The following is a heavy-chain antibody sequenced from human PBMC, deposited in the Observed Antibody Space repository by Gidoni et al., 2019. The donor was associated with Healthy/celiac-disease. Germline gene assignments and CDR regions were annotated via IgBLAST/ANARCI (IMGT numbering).Heavy chain of an antibody. Sequence: EVQLVESGGGLVQPGGSLRLSCAASGFTFSSYWRSWVRQAPGKGLEWVANIKQDGSEKYYVDSVKGRFTISRDNAKNSLYLQMNSLRAEDTAVYYCARDDSQMGILTGLLDYWGQGTLVTVSS. J-gene: IGHJ4*02. CDR3: ARDDSQMGILTGLLDY. D-gene: IGHD3-9*01. CDR1: GFTFSSYW. CDR2: IKQDGSEK. V-gene: IGHV3-7*01.